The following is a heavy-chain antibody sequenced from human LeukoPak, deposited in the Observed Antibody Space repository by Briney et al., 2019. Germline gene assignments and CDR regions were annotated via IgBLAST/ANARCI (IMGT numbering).Heavy chain of an antibody. Sequence: GGSLRLSCAASGFTFSRYYMHWVRQAPGKGLVWVSRINADGSSTDYADSVKGRFTTSRDNAKNTLYLQMNSLRAEDTAVYYCARVSVCSSASCYSLFDYWGQGTLVTVSS. CDR1: GFTFSRYY. J-gene: IGHJ4*02. D-gene: IGHD2-2*01. CDR3: ARVSVCSSASCYSLFDY. CDR2: INADGSST. V-gene: IGHV3-74*01.